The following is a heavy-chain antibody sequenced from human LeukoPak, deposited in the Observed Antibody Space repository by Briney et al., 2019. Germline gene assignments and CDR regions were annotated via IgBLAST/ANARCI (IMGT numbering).Heavy chain of an antibody. CDR1: GFTFSSYG. D-gene: IGHD2-2*01. V-gene: IGHV3-30*02. Sequence: GGSLRLSCAASGFTFSSYGMHWVRPAPGKGLEWVAFIRYDGSNKYYADSVKGRFTISRDNSKNTLYLQMNSLRAEDTAVYYCALIGYCSSTSCDRDPWGQGTLVTVSS. CDR2: IRYDGSNK. CDR3: ALIGYCSSTSCDRDP. J-gene: IGHJ5*02.